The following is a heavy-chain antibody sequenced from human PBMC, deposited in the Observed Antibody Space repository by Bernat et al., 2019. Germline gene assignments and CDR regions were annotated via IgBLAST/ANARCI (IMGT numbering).Heavy chain of an antibody. V-gene: IGHV3-23*01. D-gene: IGHD6-6*01. Sequence: EVQLLESGGGLVQPGGSLRLSCAASGFSFSSFAMNWVRQAPGMGLEWVSSITGSGDGTYDADSVKGWFTISRDNSKNTLYLQMSSLRVEDTAVYYCAKRRYSTPSSALGAFDYWGQGTLVTVSS. CDR1: GFSFSSFA. J-gene: IGHJ4*02. CDR2: ITGSGDGT. CDR3: AKRRYSTPSSALGAFDY.